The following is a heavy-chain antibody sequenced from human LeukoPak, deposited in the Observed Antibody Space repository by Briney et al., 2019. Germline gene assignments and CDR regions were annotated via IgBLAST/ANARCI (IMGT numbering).Heavy chain of an antibody. CDR1: GFIFTDYW. CDR3: AKAGQQLGIYFDY. J-gene: IGHJ4*02. CDR2: ISGDGRGT. V-gene: IGHV3-74*01. D-gene: IGHD6-13*01. Sequence: GGSLRLSCAASGFIFTDYWMHWVRQGPGKELVWLARISGDGRGTTYADSVKGRFTISRDNAKSTAFLQMKSLRAEDTAVYYCAKAGQQLGIYFDYWGQGTLVTVSS.